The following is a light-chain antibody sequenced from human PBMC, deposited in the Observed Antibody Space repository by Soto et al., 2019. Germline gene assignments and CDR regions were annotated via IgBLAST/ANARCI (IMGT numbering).Light chain of an antibody. CDR2: EGS. J-gene: IGLJ2*01. V-gene: IGLV2-23*01. CDR1: SSDVGGYIL. CDR3: CSYVGGDTYLI. Sequence: QAVVTQPASVSGSPGQSITISCTGTSSDVGGYILVSWYQQEPGKAPKLMIYEGSKRPSGVSNRFSGSKSGNTASLTISGLQAEDEAHYYCCSYVGGDTYLIFGGGTKVTVL.